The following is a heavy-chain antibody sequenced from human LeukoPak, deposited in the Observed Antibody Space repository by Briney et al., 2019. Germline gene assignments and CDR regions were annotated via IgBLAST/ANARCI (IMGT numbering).Heavy chain of an antibody. CDR1: GYSFTSYW. D-gene: IGHD6-19*01. V-gene: IGHV5-51*01. CDR3: ARLLAVAGTGLDHFDY. Sequence: GESLKISCKGSGYSFTSYWIGWVRQMPGKGLEWMGIIYPGDSDTRYSPSLQGQVTISADKSISTAYLQWSSLKASDTAMYYCARLLAVAGTGLDHFDYWGQGTLVTVSS. CDR2: IYPGDSDT. J-gene: IGHJ4*02.